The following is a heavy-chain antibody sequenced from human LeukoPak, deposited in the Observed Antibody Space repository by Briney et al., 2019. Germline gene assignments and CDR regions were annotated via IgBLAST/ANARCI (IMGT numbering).Heavy chain of an antibody. CDR3: AKTLGHGGSTRCYFYFDY. D-gene: IGHD2-2*01. V-gene: IGHV3-23*01. CDR2: ISGSGGST. Sequence: GGSLRLSCAASGFTFSYNAMSWVRQAPGKGLEWVSAISGSGGSTYYADSVKGRFTVSRDNSKNTLYLQLNSLRAEDTAVYYCAKTLGHGGSTRCYFYFDYWGQGTLVPVSS. J-gene: IGHJ4*02. CDR1: GFTFSYNA.